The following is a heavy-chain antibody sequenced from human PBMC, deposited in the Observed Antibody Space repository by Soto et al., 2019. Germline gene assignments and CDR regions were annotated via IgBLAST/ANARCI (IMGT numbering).Heavy chain of an antibody. CDR3: ARASQIDSSGYYFDY. CDR2: IYHSGSN. D-gene: IGHD3-22*01. V-gene: IGHV4-30-2*01. CDR1: GGSISSGGYS. J-gene: IGHJ4*02. Sequence: QLQLQESGSGLVKPSQTLSLTCAVSGGSISSGGYSWSWIRQPPGKGLEWIGYIYHSGSNYYNPSLKSRVTISVDRSKNQFSLKLSSMTAADTAVYYCARASQIDSSGYYFDYWGQGTLVTVSS.